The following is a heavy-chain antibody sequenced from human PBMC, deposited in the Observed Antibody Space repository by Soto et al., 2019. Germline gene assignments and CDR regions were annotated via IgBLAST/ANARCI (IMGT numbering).Heavy chain of an antibody. CDR1: GFNVTHNY. J-gene: IGHJ4*02. CDR3: ARGRTADHYFDS. Sequence: VQLVDSGGGLIQPGGSLKVSCAASGFNVTHNYINWVRQAPGRGLEWVAVIQSSAKTYYADSVKGRFTISRDNSKNTIYLQMNSLRGEDTAVYYCARGRTADHYFDSWGQGTLVIVSS. CDR2: IQSSAKT. V-gene: IGHV3-53*01.